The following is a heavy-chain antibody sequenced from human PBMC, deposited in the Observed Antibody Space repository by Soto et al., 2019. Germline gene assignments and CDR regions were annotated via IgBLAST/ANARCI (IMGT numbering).Heavy chain of an antibody. V-gene: IGHV1-69*06. CDR3: ARVDYDDSSGYYGPFDY. CDR2: IIPIFGTA. J-gene: IGHJ4*02. CDR1: GGTFSSYA. D-gene: IGHD3-22*01. Sequence: GPSVKVSCKASGGTFSSYAISWVRQAPGQGLEWMGGIIPIFGTANYAQKFQGRVTITADKSTSTAYMELSSLRSEDTAVYYCARVDYDDSSGYYGPFDYWGQGNPVPVSS.